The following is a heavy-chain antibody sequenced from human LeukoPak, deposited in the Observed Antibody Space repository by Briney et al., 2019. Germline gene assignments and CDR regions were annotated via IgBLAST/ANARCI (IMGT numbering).Heavy chain of an antibody. V-gene: IGHV1-2*02. CDR2: INPNSGGT. D-gene: IGHD6-6*01. Sequence: GASVKVSCKASGYTFTGYYMHWVRQAPGQGLEWMGWINPNSGGTNYAQKFQGRVTVTRDTSISTAYMELSTLRSDDTAVCHCARGGEYSRSSSTYWGQGTLVTVSS. CDR3: ARGGEYSRSSSTY. CDR1: GYTFTGYY. J-gene: IGHJ4*02.